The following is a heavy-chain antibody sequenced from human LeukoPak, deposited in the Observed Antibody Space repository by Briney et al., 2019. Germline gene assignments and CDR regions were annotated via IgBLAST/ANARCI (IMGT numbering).Heavy chain of an antibody. D-gene: IGHD4-17*01. CDR3: AGLTTVTSPIDY. Sequence: GGSLRLSCAASGFTFSSYAMSWVRQAPGKGVEWVSAISGSGGSTYYADSVKGRFTISRDNSKNTLYLQMNSLRAEDTAVYYCAGLTTVTSPIDYWGQGTLVTVSS. V-gene: IGHV3-23*01. J-gene: IGHJ4*02. CDR1: GFTFSSYA. CDR2: ISGSGGST.